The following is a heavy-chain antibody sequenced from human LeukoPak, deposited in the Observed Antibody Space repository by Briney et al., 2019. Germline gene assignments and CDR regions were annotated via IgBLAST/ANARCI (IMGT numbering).Heavy chain of an antibody. V-gene: IGHV4-34*01. Sequence: SETLSLTCAVYGGSFSGYYWSWIRQPPGKGLEWIGEINHSGSTNYNPSLKSRVTISVGTSKNQFSLKLSSVTAADTAVYYCARIGPYSSGFDPWGQGTLVTVSS. D-gene: IGHD6-19*01. CDR2: INHSGST. CDR3: ARIGPYSSGFDP. J-gene: IGHJ5*02. CDR1: GGSFSGYY.